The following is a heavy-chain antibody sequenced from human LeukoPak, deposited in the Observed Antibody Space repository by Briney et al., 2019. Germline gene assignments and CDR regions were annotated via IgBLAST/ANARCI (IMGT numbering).Heavy chain of an antibody. Sequence: GESLKISCKGSGYFFNSYWIGWVRQMPGKGLEWMGIIYPGDSDTRYSPSFQGQVTISADKSISTAYLQWSSLKASDTAMYYCARQGSAAGPGYYYYYYYMDVWGKGTTVTVSS. V-gene: IGHV5-51*01. J-gene: IGHJ6*03. CDR2: IYPGDSDT. CDR1: GYFFNSYW. D-gene: IGHD6-13*01. CDR3: ARQGSAAGPGYYYYYYYMDV.